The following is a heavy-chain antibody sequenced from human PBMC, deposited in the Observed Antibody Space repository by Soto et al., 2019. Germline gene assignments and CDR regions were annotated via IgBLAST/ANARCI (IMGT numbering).Heavy chain of an antibody. CDR3: ARAGYSSGWYYYYGMDV. Sequence: ASVKVSCKASGYTFTSYGISWVRQAPGQGLEWMGWISAYNGNTNYAQKLQGRVTMTTDTSTSTAYMELRSLRSDDTAVYYCARAGYSSGWYYYYGMDVWSQGTTVTVSS. CDR2: ISAYNGNT. V-gene: IGHV1-18*01. D-gene: IGHD6-19*01. CDR1: GYTFTSYG. J-gene: IGHJ6*02.